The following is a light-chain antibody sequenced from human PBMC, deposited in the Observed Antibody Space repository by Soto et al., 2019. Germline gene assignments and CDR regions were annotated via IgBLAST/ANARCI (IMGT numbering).Light chain of an antibody. Sequence: QSLLTQPSPLSGSPGQSITLSCTGPSNEIGGYNYVSWYQHHPGKAPKLIIYDVSNRPSGVSNRFSGSKSGNTASLTISGLQPEDEADYYCCSYTTSNTRQIVFGTGTKVTVL. CDR1: SNEIGGYNY. CDR3: CSYTTSNTRQIV. CDR2: DVS. V-gene: IGLV2-14*03. J-gene: IGLJ1*01.